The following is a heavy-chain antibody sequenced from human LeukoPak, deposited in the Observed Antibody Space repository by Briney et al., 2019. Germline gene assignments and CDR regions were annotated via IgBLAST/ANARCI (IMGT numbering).Heavy chain of an antibody. Sequence: GGSLRLSCEASGFTLNKYWMPWVRQHPGEGLVWLSRITGDGSDIAYADSVKGRFTVSRDDAKNILFLQMTSLRVEDTAIYYCARDAYTTTSNWLDPWGQGTLVTVSS. J-gene: IGHJ5*02. CDR1: GFTLNKYW. V-gene: IGHV3-74*01. D-gene: IGHD4-17*01. CDR2: ITGDGSDI. CDR3: ARDAYTTTSNWLDP.